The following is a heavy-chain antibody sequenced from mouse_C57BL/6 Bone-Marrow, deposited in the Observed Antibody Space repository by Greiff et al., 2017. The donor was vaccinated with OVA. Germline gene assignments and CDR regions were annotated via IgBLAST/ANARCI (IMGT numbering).Heavy chain of an antibody. J-gene: IGHJ2*01. D-gene: IGHD2-4*01. CDR3: TDYDYDAFDY. CDR2: IDPENGGT. Sequence: VQLQQSGAELVRPGASDKLSCTASGFNIKDDYMHWVKQRPEQGLEWIGWIDPENGGTDYDSKFKGKATITADTSSNTAYLQLSSLTSEDTAVYYSTDYDYDAFDYWGRGTTLTVSA. CDR1: GFNIKDDY. V-gene: IGHV14-4*01.